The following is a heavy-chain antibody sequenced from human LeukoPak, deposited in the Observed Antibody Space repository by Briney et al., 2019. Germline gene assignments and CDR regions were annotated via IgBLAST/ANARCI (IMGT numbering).Heavy chain of an antibody. CDR3: PRFLTGGIYYFDY. CDR1: GGAISSGDYY. J-gene: IGHJ4*02. Sequence: SQTLSLTCTVSGGAISSGDYYWSWIRQPPGTGLEWIGYIYYSGSTYYNPSLKSRVTISVDTSKNQFSLKLSSVTAEDTAVYYCPRFLTGGIYYFDYRCQATLVTVSS. CDR2: IYYSGST. D-gene: IGHD4-23*01. V-gene: IGHV4-30-4*08.